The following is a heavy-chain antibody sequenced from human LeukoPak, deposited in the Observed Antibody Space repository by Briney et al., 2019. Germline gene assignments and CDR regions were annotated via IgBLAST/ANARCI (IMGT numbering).Heavy chain of an antibody. CDR2: ISSNGGST. CDR3: ARELPVDTAMVGFDY. CDR1: GFTFSSYA. J-gene: IGHJ4*02. V-gene: IGHV3-64*01. Sequence: PGGSLRLFCAASGFTFSSYAMHWVRQAPGKGLEYVSAISSNGGSTYYANSVKGRFTISRDNSKNTLYLQMGSLRAEDMAVYYCARELPVDTAMVGFDYWGQGTLVTVSS. D-gene: IGHD5-18*01.